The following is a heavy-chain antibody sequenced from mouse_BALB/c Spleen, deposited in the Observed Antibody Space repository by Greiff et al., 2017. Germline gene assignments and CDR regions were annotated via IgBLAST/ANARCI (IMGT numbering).Heavy chain of an antibody. Sequence: VQVVESGPGLVQPSQSLSITCTVSGFSLTSYGVHWVRQSPGKGLEWLGVIWSGGSTDYNAAFISRLSISKDNSKSQVFFKMNSLQANDTAIYYCARKGYYIAWFAYWGQGTLVTVSA. V-gene: IGHV2-2*02. CDR2: IWSGGST. D-gene: IGHD2-12*01. CDR3: ARKGYYIAWFAY. J-gene: IGHJ3*01. CDR1: GFSLTSYG.